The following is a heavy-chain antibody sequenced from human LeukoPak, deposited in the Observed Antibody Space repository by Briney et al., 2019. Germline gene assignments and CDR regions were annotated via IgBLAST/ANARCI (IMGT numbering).Heavy chain of an antibody. V-gene: IGHV1-58*02. CDR2: IVVGSGNT. CDR3: ARGGKLLWFGELRENWFDP. CDR1: GFTFTSSA. D-gene: IGHD3-10*01. Sequence: SVKVSCKASGFTFTSSAMQWVRQARGQRLEWIGWIVVGSGNTNYAQKFQERVTITRDMSTSTAYMELRSLRSDDTAVYYCARGGKLLWFGELRENWFDPWGQGTLVTVSS. J-gene: IGHJ5*02.